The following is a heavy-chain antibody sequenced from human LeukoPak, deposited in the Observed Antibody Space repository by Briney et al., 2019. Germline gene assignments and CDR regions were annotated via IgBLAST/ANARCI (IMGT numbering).Heavy chain of an antibody. J-gene: IGHJ1*01. CDR2: ISAYNGNT. D-gene: IGHD6-13*01. Sequence: ASVKVSCKASGYTFTSDGISWVRQAPGQGLEWMGWISAYNGNTNYAQKLQGRVTMTTDTSTSTAYMELRSLRSDDTAVYYCAAYSSSWTAEYFQHWGQGTLVTVSS. CDR3: AAYSSSWTAEYFQH. CDR1: GYTFTSDG. V-gene: IGHV1-18*01.